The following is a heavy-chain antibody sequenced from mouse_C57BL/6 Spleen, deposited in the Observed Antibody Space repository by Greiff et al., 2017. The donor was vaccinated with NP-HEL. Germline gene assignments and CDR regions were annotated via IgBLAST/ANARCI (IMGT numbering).Heavy chain of an antibody. CDR1: GYAFTNYL. CDR2: INPGSGGT. J-gene: IGHJ2*01. D-gene: IGHD2-4*01. Sequence: VQLKESGAELVRPGTSVKVSCKASGYAFTNYLIEWVKQRPGQGLEWIGVINPGSGGTNYNEKFKGKATLTADKSSSTAYMQLSSLTSEDSAVYFCARGDYALYYFDYWGQGTTLTVSS. CDR3: ARGDYALYYFDY. V-gene: IGHV1-54*01.